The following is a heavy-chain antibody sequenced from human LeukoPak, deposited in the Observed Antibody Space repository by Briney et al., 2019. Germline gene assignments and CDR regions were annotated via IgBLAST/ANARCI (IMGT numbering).Heavy chain of an antibody. D-gene: IGHD2-2*01. Sequence: ASVKVSCKASGYTFTGYYMHWVRQAPGQGLEWMGWINPNSGGTNYAQKFQGRVTMTRDTSISTAYMELSRLRSDDTAVYYCARGSRYCSSTSCSRDLYYFDYWGQGTLVTVS. CDR2: INPNSGGT. V-gene: IGHV1-2*02. CDR3: ARGSRYCSSTSCSRDLYYFDY. CDR1: GYTFTGYY. J-gene: IGHJ4*02.